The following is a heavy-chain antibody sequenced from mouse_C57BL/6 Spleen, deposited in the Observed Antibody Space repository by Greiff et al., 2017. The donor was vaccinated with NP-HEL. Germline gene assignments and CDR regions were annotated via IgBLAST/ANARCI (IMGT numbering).Heavy chain of an antibody. D-gene: IGHD2-2*01. Sequence: EVKVVESGGGLVKPGGSLKLSCAASGFTFSSYAMSWVRQTPEKRLEWVATISDGGSYTYYPDNVKGRFTISRDNAKNNLYLQMSHLKSEDTAMYYCARGWLVERYFDYWGQGTTLTVSS. V-gene: IGHV5-4*03. CDR1: GFTFSSYA. CDR2: ISDGGSYT. CDR3: ARGWLVERYFDY. J-gene: IGHJ2*01.